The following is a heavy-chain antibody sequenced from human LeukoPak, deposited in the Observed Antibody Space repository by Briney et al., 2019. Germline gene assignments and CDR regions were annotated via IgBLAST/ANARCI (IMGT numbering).Heavy chain of an antibody. J-gene: IGHJ4*02. D-gene: IGHD1-26*01. CDR3: ATDRRGLGATYY. V-gene: IGHV1-24*01. CDR1: GYTLTELS. Sequence: ASVTVSCKVSGYTLTELSMHWVRQAPGKGLEWMGGFDPEDGETIYAQKFQGRVTMTEDTSTDTAYMELSSLRSEDTAVYYCATDRRGLGATYYWGQGTLVTVSS. CDR2: FDPEDGET.